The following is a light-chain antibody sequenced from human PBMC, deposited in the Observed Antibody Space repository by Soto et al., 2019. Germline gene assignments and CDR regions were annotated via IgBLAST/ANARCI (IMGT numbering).Light chain of an antibody. V-gene: IGKV3-11*01. CDR2: DVS. CDR1: ESVGSD. Sequence: ENVLTQSPATLSLSPGEGATLSCRASESVGSDLAWYQQKPGQPPRLLIYDVSGRATGVPARFSGSGSGTDFTLPISSLEPEDFAVFYCQPRDSWPLPFGGGTKVEIK. J-gene: IGKJ4*01. CDR3: QPRDSWPLP.